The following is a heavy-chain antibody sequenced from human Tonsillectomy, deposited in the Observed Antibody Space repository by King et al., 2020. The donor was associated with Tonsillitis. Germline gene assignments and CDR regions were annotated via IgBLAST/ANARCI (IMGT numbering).Heavy chain of an antibody. CDR2: ISGSGGST. Sequence: VQLVESGGGLVQPGGSLRLSCAASGFTFSSYAMSWVRQAPGKGLEWVSAISGSGGSTYNADSVKGRFTISRDNSKNTLYLQMNSLRAEDTAVYYCAKSSRVCNTPCNTPFDYRGQGTLVTVSS. D-gene: IGHD2/OR15-2a*01. J-gene: IGHJ4*02. CDR3: AKSSRVCNTPCNTPFDY. CDR1: GFTFSSYA. V-gene: IGHV3-23*04.